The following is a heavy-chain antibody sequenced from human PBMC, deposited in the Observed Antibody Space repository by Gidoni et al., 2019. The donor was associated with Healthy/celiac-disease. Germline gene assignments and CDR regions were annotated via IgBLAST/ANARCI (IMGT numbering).Heavy chain of an antibody. V-gene: IGHV4-39*01. J-gene: IGHJ6*02. CDR3: ARHDVVGATITYYYYGMDV. D-gene: IGHD1-26*01. Sequence: QLQLQEPGPALVKTSETLSLTCTVSGRSIRSHRYYWGRIRQTPGQGLEWVGSSYYSGSTYSSPSLKDRVTISVDTSKNQFSLKLSSVTAADTAVYYCARHDVVGATITYYYYGMDVWGQGTTVTVSS. CDR2: SYYSGST. CDR1: GRSIRSHRYY.